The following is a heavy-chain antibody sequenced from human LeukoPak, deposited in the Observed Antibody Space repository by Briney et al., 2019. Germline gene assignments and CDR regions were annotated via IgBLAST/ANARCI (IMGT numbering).Heavy chain of an antibody. V-gene: IGHV4-30-4*08. CDR2: IYYSGST. D-gene: IGHD3-10*01. J-gene: IGHJ4*02. CDR3: ARGGYGSGKGRPFDY. CDR1: GGSISSGDYY. Sequence: PSQTLSLTCTVSGGSISSGDYYWSWIRQPPGKGLEWIGYIYYSGSTYYNPSLKSRVTISVDTSKNQFSLKLSSVTAADTAVYYCARGGYGSGKGRPFDYWGQGTLVTVSS.